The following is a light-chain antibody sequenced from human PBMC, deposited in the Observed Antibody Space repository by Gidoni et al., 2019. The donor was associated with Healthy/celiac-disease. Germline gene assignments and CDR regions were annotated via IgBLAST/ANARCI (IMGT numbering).Light chain of an antibody. CDR1: QSISNW. Sequence: DIQMTQSPSTLSASVGDRVTSTCRASQSISNWLAWYQQKPGKAPKLQIYKASSLESGVPSRFSGSGSGTEFTLTISSLQPDDFATYYCQQYKSFWTFGQGTKVEI. CDR2: KAS. J-gene: IGKJ1*01. V-gene: IGKV1-5*03. CDR3: QQYKSFWT.